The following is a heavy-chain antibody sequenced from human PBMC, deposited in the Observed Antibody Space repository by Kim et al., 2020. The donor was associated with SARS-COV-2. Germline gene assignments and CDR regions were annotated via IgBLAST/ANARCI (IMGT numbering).Heavy chain of an antibody. Sequence: SVKVSCKASGGTFSSYAISWVRQAPGQGLEWMGGIIPIFGTANYAQKFQGRVTITADESTSTAYMELSSLRSEDTAVYYCARDTFYCSGGSCYSGRVDPWGQRTLVTVSS. CDR3: ARDTFYCSGGSCYSGRVDP. V-gene: IGHV1-69*13. D-gene: IGHD2-15*01. CDR1: GGTFSSYA. CDR2: IIPIFGTA. J-gene: IGHJ5*02.